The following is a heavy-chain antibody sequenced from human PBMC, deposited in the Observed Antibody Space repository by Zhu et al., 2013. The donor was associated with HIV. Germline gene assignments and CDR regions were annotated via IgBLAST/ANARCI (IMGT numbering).Heavy chain of an antibody. J-gene: IGHJ3*02. Sequence: QGQLVQSAAAVEEPGATLRVSCRASGDTLRDSDVHWVRQAPGRGLEWMGWINPNSGGTNYAQKFQGRVTMTRDTSITTAYMELSRLRSDDTAVYYCAKEGAYDSSVWDAFDIWGQGTMVTVSS. CDR3: AKEGAYDSSVWDAFDI. D-gene: IGHD3-22*01. CDR1: GDTLRDSD. CDR2: INPNSGGT. V-gene: IGHV1-2*02.